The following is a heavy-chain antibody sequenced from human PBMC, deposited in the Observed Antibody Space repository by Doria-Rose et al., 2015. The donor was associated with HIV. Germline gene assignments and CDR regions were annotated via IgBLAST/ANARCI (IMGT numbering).Heavy chain of an antibody. V-gene: IGHV1-69*02. CDR2: IIPVLGIR. Sequence: ISWVRPAPGQGLEWMGRIIPVLGIRNYAQKFQGRVTITADESTSTAYIELSNLRSKDTAVYYCATTWSGYYLDYWGQGTLVTVSS. D-gene: IGHD3-3*01. CDR3: ATTWSGYYLDY. J-gene: IGHJ4*02.